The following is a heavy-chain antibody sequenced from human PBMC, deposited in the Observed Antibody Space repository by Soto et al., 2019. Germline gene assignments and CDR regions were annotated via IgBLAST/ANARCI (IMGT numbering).Heavy chain of an antibody. CDR2: INPDSGAT. CDR3: ARGDYGTGGYPFPYFDY. J-gene: IGHJ4*02. D-gene: IGHD2-8*02. CDR1: GYSFTGYY. Sequence: HEHLVQSGAEVKRPGASLKVSCKASGYSFTGYYIHWVRQAPGQGLEWMGWINPDSGATNYARNLQGRVTLTSDASISTASMDLTSLTSDDTAVYYCARGDYGTGGYPFPYFDYWGQGTLVIVSS. V-gene: IGHV1-2*02.